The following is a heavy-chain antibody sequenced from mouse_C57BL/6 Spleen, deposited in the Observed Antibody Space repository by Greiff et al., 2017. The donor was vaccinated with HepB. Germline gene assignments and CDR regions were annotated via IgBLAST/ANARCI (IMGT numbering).Heavy chain of an antibody. V-gene: IGHV1-19*01. CDR3: ASEGIYYYGSSLYAMDY. D-gene: IGHD1-1*01. CDR2: INPYNGGT. CDR1: GYTFTDYY. J-gene: IGHJ4*01. Sequence: SGPVLVKPGASVKMSCKASGYTFTDYYMNWVKQSHGKSLEWIGVINPYNGGTSYNQKFKGKATLTVDKSSSTAYMELNSLTSEDSAVYYCASEGIYYYGSSLYAMDYWGQGTSVTVSS.